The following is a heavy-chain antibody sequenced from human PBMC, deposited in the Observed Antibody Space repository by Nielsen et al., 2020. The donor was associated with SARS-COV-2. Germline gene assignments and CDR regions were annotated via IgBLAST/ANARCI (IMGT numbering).Heavy chain of an antibody. Sequence: GESLKISCAASGFTFSSYSMNWVRQAPGKGLEWVSSISSSSSYIYYADSVKGRFTISRDNAKNSLYLQMNSLRAEDTAVYYCASDLYGDYAYGGWGQGTLVTVSS. J-gene: IGHJ4*02. D-gene: IGHD4-17*01. V-gene: IGHV3-21*01. CDR2: ISSSSSYI. CDR1: GFTFSSYS. CDR3: ASDLYGDYAYGG.